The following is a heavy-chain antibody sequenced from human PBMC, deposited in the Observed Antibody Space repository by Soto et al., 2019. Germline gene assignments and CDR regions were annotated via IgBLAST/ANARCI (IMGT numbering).Heavy chain of an antibody. V-gene: IGHV3-30-3*01. CDR3: ARGYSYGPNWESDALDI. CDR2: ISYHGSTE. D-gene: IGHD5-18*01. J-gene: IGHJ3*02. CDR1: GFSFSIYA. Sequence: QVQLVESGGDVVQPGRSLRLSCAASGFSFSIYAMHWVRQAPGKGLEWVAVISYHGSTEYYGDSVKGRFTISRDNSKNTLYLQMYSLRPEDTAIYYCARGYSYGPNWESDALDIWGQGAMVTVSS.